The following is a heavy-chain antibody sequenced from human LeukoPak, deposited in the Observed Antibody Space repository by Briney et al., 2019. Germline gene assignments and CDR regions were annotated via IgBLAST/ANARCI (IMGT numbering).Heavy chain of an antibody. CDR3: AKDSRHLSSTRGGLKESRGGFSDY. V-gene: IGHV3-23*01. D-gene: IGHD6-13*01. CDR1: GFSFTTYA. CDR2: ISGSGGGT. Sequence: GGSLRLSCAASGFSFTTYAMSWVRQAPGKGLECVSTISGSGGGTYFADSVKGRFTISRDNSRNTLYLQMNNLRAEDTAVYYCAKDSRHLSSTRGGLKESRGGFSDYWGQGTLVTVSS. J-gene: IGHJ4*02.